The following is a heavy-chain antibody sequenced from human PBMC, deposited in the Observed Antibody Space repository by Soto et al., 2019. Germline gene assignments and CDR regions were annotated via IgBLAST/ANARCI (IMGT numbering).Heavy chain of an antibody. CDR3: ARFSGSYTRGLDY. Sequence: EVQLVESGGGLVQPGGSLRRSCAASGFTFSDHYMDWVRQAPGKGLEWVGRSRNKANSYSTEYAASVKGRLTISRDESKNSLYLQMNSLKTEDTAVYYCARFSGSYTRGLDYWGQGTLVTVSS. CDR1: GFTFSDHY. V-gene: IGHV3-72*01. D-gene: IGHD1-26*01. J-gene: IGHJ4*02. CDR2: SRNKANSYST.